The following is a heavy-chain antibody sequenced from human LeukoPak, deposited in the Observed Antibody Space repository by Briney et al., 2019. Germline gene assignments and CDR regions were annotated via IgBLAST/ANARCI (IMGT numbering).Heavy chain of an antibody. J-gene: IGHJ4*02. Sequence: ASVKVSCKASGYTFTSYYMHWVRQAPGQGLEWMGIINPSGGSTSYAQKFQGRVTMTRDTSTRTVYMELSSLRSEDTAVYYCAREGLNYDILTGKPAVYYFDYWGQGTLVTVSS. CDR3: AREGLNYDILTGKPAVYYFDY. D-gene: IGHD3-9*01. CDR2: INPSGGST. V-gene: IGHV1-46*01. CDR1: GYTFTSYY.